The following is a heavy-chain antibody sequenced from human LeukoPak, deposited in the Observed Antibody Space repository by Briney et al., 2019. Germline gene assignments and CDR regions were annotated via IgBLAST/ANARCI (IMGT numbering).Heavy chain of an antibody. CDR3: AKMGGYCSSTSCYTGGAFDI. V-gene: IGHV3-23*01. CDR1: GFTFSSYA. CDR2: ISGSGGST. D-gene: IGHD2-2*02. J-gene: IGHJ3*02. Sequence: GGSLRLSCAASGFTFSSYAMSWVRQAPGKGLEWVSAISGSGGSTYYADSVKGRFTISGDNSKNTLYLQMNSLRAEDTAVYYCAKMGGYCSSTSCYTGGAFDIWGQGTMVTVSS.